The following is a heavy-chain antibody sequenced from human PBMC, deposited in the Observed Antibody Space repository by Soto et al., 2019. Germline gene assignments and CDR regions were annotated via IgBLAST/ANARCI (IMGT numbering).Heavy chain of an antibody. CDR2: IYHSGST. CDR1: GGSISSGGYS. D-gene: IGHD5-18*01. J-gene: IGHJ6*02. CDR3: ARDAITAMVGANYYYYYGMDV. Sequence: SETLSLTCAVSGGSISSGGYSWCWMRQPPGKGLEWIGYIYHSGSTYYNPSLKSRVTISVDRSKNQFSLKLSSVTAADTAVYYCARDAITAMVGANYYYYYGMDVWGQGTTVTVSS. V-gene: IGHV4-30-2*01.